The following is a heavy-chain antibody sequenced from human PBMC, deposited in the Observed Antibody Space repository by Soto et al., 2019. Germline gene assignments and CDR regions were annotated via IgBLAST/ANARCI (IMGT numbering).Heavy chain of an antibody. J-gene: IGHJ4*02. Sequence: EVQLLESGGGLVQPGGSLRLSCAASGFTFSNYAMTWVRQAPGKGLEWVSAINGDGGGNGGSTYYADSVKGRFTISRDNARNTLYLHLNNLSVEDTAVYYCAKRPLPWELGLDYCGQGALGTVSS. CDR3: AKRPLPWELGLDY. V-gene: IGHV3-23*01. CDR1: GFTFSNYA. D-gene: IGHD1-26*01. CDR2: INGDGGGNGGST.